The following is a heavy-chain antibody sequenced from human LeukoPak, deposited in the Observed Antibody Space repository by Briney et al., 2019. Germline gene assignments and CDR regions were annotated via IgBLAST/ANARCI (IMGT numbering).Heavy chain of an antibody. J-gene: IGHJ4*02. D-gene: IGHD6-19*01. CDR2: IWYDGSNK. Sequence: GRSLRLSCAASGFTFSSYGMHWVRQAPGKGLEWVAVIWYDGSNKYYADSVKGRFTISRDNSKNTLYLQMNSLRAEDTAVYYCARDIAVAGYYFDYWGQGTLVTVSS. CDR1: GFTFSSYG. CDR3: ARDIAVAGYYFDY. V-gene: IGHV3-33*01.